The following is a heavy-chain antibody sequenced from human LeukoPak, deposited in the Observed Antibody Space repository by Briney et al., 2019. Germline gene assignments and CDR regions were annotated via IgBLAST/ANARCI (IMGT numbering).Heavy chain of an antibody. Sequence: GGSLRLSCAASGFTFSTYWMHWVRQAPGKGLVWVSRINSDGSSTSYLDSVKGRFTISRDNAKTTLYLQMNSLRAEDTAVYYCARAGYYSHYFDYWGQGTLVTVSS. CDR1: GFTFSTYW. CDR3: ARAGYYSHYFDY. V-gene: IGHV3-74*01. J-gene: IGHJ4*02. CDR2: INSDGSST. D-gene: IGHD1-26*01.